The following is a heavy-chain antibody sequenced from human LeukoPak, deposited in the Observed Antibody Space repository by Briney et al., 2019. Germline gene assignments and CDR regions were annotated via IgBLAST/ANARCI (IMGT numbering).Heavy chain of an antibody. CDR2: INHSGST. D-gene: IGHD3-10*01. J-gene: IGHJ4*02. CDR3: ARASLWFGDPPDY. CDR1: GWSFSGYY. Sequence: PSETLSLTCAVYGWSFSGYYWSWIRQPPEKGLEWIWEINHSGSTNYNPSLKSRVTISVDTSKNQFSLKLSSVTAPDTAVYYCARASLWFGDPPDYWGQGTLVTVSS. V-gene: IGHV4-34*01.